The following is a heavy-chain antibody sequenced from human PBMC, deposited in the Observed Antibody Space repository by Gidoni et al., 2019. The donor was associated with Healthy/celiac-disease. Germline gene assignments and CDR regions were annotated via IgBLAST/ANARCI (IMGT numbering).Heavy chain of an antibody. J-gene: IGHJ6*02. CDR1: GGSISSYY. V-gene: IGHV4-4*07. D-gene: IGHD2-2*01. Sequence: QVQLQESGPGLVKPSETLSLTCTVSGGSISSYYWSWIRQPAGKGLEWIGRIYTSGSTNYNPSLKSRVTMSVDTSKNQFSLKLSSVTAADTAVYYCARDICSSTSCTLLWDYGMDVWGQGTTVTVSS. CDR3: ARDICSSTSCTLLWDYGMDV. CDR2: IYTSGST.